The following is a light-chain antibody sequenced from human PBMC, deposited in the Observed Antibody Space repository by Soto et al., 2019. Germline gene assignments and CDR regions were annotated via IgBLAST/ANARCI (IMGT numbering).Light chain of an antibody. J-gene: IGKJ2*01. CDR2: RVS. V-gene: IGKV2-30*01. CDR3: MESTHWPYT. CDR1: LSLLYTDGNTY. Sequence: DVVMTQSPLSLPVTLGQPASISCRSSLSLLYTDGNTYLNWFQQRPGQSQRRLIYRVSNRDSGVPDRFSGSGSVTDFTLKINRVETEDVGVYYCMESTHWPYTFGQGTKLEI.